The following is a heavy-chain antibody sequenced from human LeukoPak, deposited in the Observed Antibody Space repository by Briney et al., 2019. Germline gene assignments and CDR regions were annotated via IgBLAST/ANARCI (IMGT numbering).Heavy chain of an antibody. V-gene: IGHV3-74*01. CDR1: GFAFSGYW. CDR3: TRTGYRHGMDV. J-gene: IGHJ6*02. D-gene: IGHD3-16*02. CDR2: INHDGSAT. Sequence: GESLRLSCAASGFAFSGYWMHWVRQAPGKGLVWVSRINHDGSATIYADSVKGRFTFSRDNAKNTLHLQMNSLRVEDTAVYFCTRTGYRHGMDVWGQGTTVTVSS.